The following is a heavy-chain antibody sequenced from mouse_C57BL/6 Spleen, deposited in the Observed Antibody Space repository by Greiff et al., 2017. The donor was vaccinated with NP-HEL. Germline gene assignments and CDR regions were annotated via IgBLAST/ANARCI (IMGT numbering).Heavy chain of an antibody. J-gene: IGHJ3*01. CDR2: ISSGGDYI. Sequence: EVKLMESGEGLVKPGGSLKLSCAASGFTFSSYAMSWVRQTPEKRLEWVAYISSGGDYIYYADTVKGRFTISRDNARNTLYLQMSSLKSEDTAMYYCTRCDYYGSSSAWFAYWGQGTLVTVSA. CDR1: GFTFSSYA. D-gene: IGHD1-1*01. V-gene: IGHV5-9-1*02. CDR3: TRCDYYGSSSAWFAY.